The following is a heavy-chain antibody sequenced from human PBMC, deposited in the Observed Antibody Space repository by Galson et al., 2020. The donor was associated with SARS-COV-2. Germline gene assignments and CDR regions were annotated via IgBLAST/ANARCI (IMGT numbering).Heavy chain of an antibody. CDR2: ISWNSGSI. J-gene: IGHJ4*02. Sequence: GGSLRLSCAASRFTFDDYAMHWVRQAPGKGLEWVSGISWNSGSIGYADSVKGRFTISRDNAKNSLYLQMNSLRAEDTALYYCAKDGHSGYDSSFDYWGQGTLVTVSS. CDR3: AKDGHSGYDSSFDY. V-gene: IGHV3-9*01. D-gene: IGHD5-12*01. CDR1: RFTFDDYA.